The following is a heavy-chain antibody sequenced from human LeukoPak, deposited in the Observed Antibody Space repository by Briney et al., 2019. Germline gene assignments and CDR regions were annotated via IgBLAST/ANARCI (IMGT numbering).Heavy chain of an antibody. CDR3: AIPPGYCGNDCSFDH. J-gene: IGHJ4*02. V-gene: IGHV5-51*01. CDR2: IYPGDYET. CDR1: GYSFSHYW. D-gene: IGHD2-21*02. Sequence: GESLKISCEGSGYSFSHYWIGWVRQMPGKGLAWMGIIYPGDYETRYSPSFQGLVTISVDKSISTAYLQWSSLKASDTALYYCAIPPGYCGNDCSFDHWGQGTLVTVSS.